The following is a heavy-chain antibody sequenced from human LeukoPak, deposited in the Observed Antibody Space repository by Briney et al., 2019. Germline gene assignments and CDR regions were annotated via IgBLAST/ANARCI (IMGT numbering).Heavy chain of an antibody. CDR2: IIYDGSNK. Sequence: GRSLRLSCAASGFTFSSYGMHWVRQAPGKGLEWVAVIIYDGSNKYYTDSAKGRFTISRDIAKNTLYLQMNFLRADDTAVYFCAKDWGPHYASGSSYFDSWGQGTLVIVSS. D-gene: IGHD3-10*01. J-gene: IGHJ4*02. CDR3: AKDWGPHYASGSSYFDS. V-gene: IGHV3-30*18. CDR1: GFTFSSYG.